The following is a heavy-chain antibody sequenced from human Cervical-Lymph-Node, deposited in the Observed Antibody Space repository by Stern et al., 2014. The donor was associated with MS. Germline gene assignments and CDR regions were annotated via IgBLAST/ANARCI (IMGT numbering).Heavy chain of an antibody. Sequence: QLQLQESGPGLVKPSETLSLTCSVSGGSISDYYWSWIRQPPGKGVEWIGYIYYSGRTNYNPSLTRRLTISAAKPKNQFSLKLNSVTAADTAVYYCAGFSSSSVYYNFGLDVWGQGTTVTVSS. D-gene: IGHD6-6*01. J-gene: IGHJ6*02. CDR1: GGSISDYY. CDR2: IYYSGRT. CDR3: AGFSSSSVYYNFGLDV. V-gene: IGHV4-59*08.